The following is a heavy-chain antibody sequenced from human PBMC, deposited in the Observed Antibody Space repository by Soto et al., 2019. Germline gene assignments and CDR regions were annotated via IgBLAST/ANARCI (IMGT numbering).Heavy chain of an antibody. D-gene: IGHD2-15*01. CDR2: IYYSGST. V-gene: IGHV4-59*01. Sequence: SETLSLTCTVSGGSISSYYWSWIRQPPGKGLEWIGYIYYSGSTNYNPSLKSRVTISVDTSKNQFSLKLSSVTAADTAVYYCARGYCSGGSCYVRYFQHWGQGTLVTVSS. CDR1: GGSISSYY. CDR3: ARGYCSGGSCYVRYFQH. J-gene: IGHJ1*01.